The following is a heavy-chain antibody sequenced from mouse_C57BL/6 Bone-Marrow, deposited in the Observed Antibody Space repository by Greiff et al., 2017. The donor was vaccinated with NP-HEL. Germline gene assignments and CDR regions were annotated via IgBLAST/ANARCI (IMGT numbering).Heavy chain of an antibody. Sequence: EVKLMESGGGLVQPGGSLKLSCAASGFTFSDYYMYWVRQTPEKRLEWVAYISNGGGSTYYPDTVKGRFTISRDNAKNTLYLQMSRLKSEDTAMYYCARQVGTYWGQGTLVTVSA. CDR3: ARQVGTY. V-gene: IGHV5-12*01. CDR2: ISNGGGST. CDR1: GFTFSDYY. D-gene: IGHD4-1*01. J-gene: IGHJ3*01.